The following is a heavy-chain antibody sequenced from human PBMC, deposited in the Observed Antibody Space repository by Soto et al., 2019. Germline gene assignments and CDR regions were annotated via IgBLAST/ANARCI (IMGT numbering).Heavy chain of an antibody. V-gene: IGHV4-31*03. CDR3: ARDGGENAMDV. CDR2: IYYSGYT. D-gene: IGHD3-10*01. CDR1: GDFISSGDYY. J-gene: IGHJ6*02. Sequence: QVQLQESGPGLVKPSQTLSLTCTVSGDFISSGDYYWGWIRQHPDKGLEWIGYIYYSGYTYYNPSLASRVSMSIDTSKNQFSLKLTSVTAADTAVYYCARDGGENAMDVWGQGTTVTVSS.